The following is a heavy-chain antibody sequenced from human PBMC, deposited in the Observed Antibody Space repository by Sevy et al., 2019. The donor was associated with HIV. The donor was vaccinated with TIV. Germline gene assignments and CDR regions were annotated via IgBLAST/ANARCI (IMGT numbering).Heavy chain of an antibody. CDR2: IYNTGTT. D-gene: IGHD5-12*01. CDR1: GDSIDSYGSY. J-gene: IGHJ3*02. Sequence: SETLSLTCSVSGDSIDSYGSYWGWIRQTPGKGLEWIGSIYNTGTTYYNPSLKSRATISVDTSKNEFSLRMTSVTAADTAVYYCATKGVAVDAFDIRGQGTMVTVSS. CDR3: ATKGVAVDAFDI. V-gene: IGHV4-39*01.